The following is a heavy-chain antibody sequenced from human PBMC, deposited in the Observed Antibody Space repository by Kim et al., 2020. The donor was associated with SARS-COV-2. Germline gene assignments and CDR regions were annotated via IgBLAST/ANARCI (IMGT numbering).Heavy chain of an antibody. CDR3: ARGVVPVCFFCGPWFDP. CDR1: GGSFSGYY. J-gene: IGHJ5*02. D-gene: IGHD2-2*01. CDR2: INHSGST. V-gene: IGHV4-34*01. Sequence: SETLSLTCAVYGGSFSGYYWSWIRQPPGKGLEWIGEINHSGSTNYNPSLKSRVTISVDTSKNQFSLKLSSVTAADTAVYYCARGVVPVCFFCGPWFDPWGQGTLVTVSS.